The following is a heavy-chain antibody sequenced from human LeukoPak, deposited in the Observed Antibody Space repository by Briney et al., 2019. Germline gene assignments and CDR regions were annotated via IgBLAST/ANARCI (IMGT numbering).Heavy chain of an antibody. CDR2: INPNSGGT. CDR3: ARVYGRGYQLVYSYYYMDV. V-gene: IGHV1-2*02. Sequence: ASVKVSCKTSGYTFTGYYMHWVRQAPGQGLEWMGWINPNSGGTNYAQKFQGRVTMTRDTSISTAYMELSRLTSDDTAVYYCARVYGRGYQLVYSYYYMDVWGKGTTITVSS. D-gene: IGHD2-2*02. CDR1: GYTFTGYY. J-gene: IGHJ6*03.